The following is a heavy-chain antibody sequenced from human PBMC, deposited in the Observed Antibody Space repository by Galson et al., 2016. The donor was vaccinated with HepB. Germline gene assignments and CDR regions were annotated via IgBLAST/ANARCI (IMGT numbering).Heavy chain of an antibody. J-gene: IGHJ4*02. V-gene: IGHV3-23*01. CDR3: AKYPEGDYRHFVD. CDR1: GFRFTSYV. D-gene: IGHD2-15*01. CDR2: IRGRGFGT. Sequence: SLRLSCAASGFRFTSYVMSWVRQPPGKGLEWLSSIRGRGFGTFEADSVKGRFTISRDNSRNTVYLHLNRVTAEDAGLYLCAKYPEGDYRHFVDWGQGTLVTVSS.